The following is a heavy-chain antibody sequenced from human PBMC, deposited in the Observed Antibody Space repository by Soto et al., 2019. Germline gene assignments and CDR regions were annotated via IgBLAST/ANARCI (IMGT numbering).Heavy chain of an antibody. CDR2: IYHSGST. CDR3: ASTMVRGAFNWFDP. V-gene: IGHV4-30-2*01. Sequence: SETLSLTCAVSGGSISSGGYSWSWIRQPPGKGLEWIGYIYHSGSTYYNPSLKSRVTISVDRSKNQFSLKLSSVTAADTAVYYCASTMVRGAFNWFDPWGQGTLVTVSS. J-gene: IGHJ5*02. D-gene: IGHD3-10*01. CDR1: GGSISSGGYS.